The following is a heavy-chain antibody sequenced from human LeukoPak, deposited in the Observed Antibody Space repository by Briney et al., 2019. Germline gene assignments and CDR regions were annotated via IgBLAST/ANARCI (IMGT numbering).Heavy chain of an antibody. V-gene: IGHV3-49*04. J-gene: IGHJ5*02. Sequence: PGRSLRLSCTASGFTFGDYAMSWVRQAPGKGLEWVGFIRSKPYGGTTEYAAAVKGRFTISRDDSKSIAYLQMNSLKTEDTAVYYCTRGVGAMVLVRNWFDPWGQGTLVTVSS. CDR3: TRGVGAMVLVRNWFDP. D-gene: IGHD1-26*01. CDR2: IRSKPYGGTT. CDR1: GFTFGDYA.